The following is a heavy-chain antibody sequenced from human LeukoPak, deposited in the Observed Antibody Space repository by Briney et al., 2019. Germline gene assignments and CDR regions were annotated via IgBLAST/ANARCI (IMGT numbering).Heavy chain of an antibody. CDR2: IIPIFGTA. Sequence: ASVKVSCKASGGTFSSYAISWVRQAPGQGPEWMGGIIPIFGTANYAQKFQGRVTITADESTSTAYMELSSLRSEDTAVYYCARDRYRAYCGGDCYPDHYWGQGTLVTVSS. CDR1: GGTFSSYA. D-gene: IGHD2-21*01. V-gene: IGHV1-69*13. CDR3: ARDRYRAYCGGDCYPDHY. J-gene: IGHJ4*02.